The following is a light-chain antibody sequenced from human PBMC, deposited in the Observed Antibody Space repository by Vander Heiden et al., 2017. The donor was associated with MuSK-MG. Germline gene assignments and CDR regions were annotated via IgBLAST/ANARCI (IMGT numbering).Light chain of an antibody. CDR2: GNS. V-gene: IGLV1-40*01. CDR3: QSYDSSLSGWV. J-gene: IGLJ3*02. Sequence: QSVLTQPPSVSVAPGQRVTISCTGSSSNIGAGYDVLWYQQLPGTAPKLLIYGNSNRPSGVPDRFSGSKSGTSASLAITGLQAEDEADYYCQSYDSSLSGWVFGGGTKLTVL. CDR1: SSNIGAGYD.